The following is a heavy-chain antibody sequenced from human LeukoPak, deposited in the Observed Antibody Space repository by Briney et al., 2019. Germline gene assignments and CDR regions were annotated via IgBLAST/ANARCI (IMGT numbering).Heavy chain of an antibody. V-gene: IGHV4-38-2*02. CDR1: AYSISSGYY. J-gene: IGHJ4*02. CDR3: ARGYSSSYY. Sequence: SETLSLTCTVSAYSISSGYYWGWIRQPPGKGLEWIGSIYHSGSTYYNPSLKSRVTISVDTSKNQFSLKLSSVTAADTAVYYCARGYSSSYYWGQGTLVTVSS. D-gene: IGHD6-6*01. CDR2: IYHSGST.